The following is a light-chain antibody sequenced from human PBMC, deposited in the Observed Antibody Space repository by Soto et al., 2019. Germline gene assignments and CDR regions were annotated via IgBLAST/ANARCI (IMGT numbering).Light chain of an antibody. Sequence: DIQMTQSPSSLSASVGDRVTITCRASQDISNFLSWYQQKPGKVPKLLIYTSSTLPSGVPSRFSGSGSGTDFTLTISSLQPEDVATYYCHHFGSLPETFGQGTNVE. CDR2: TSS. CDR1: QDISNF. V-gene: IGKV1-27*01. CDR3: HHFGSLPET. J-gene: IGKJ1*01.